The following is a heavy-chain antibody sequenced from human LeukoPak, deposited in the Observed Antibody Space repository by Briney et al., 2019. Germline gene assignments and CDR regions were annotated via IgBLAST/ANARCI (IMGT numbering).Heavy chain of an antibody. V-gene: IGHV3-74*03. CDR2: ITPDGNAA. CDR1: GFTFSGHW. CDR3: ARSGYSNGYDY. J-gene: IGHJ4*02. Sequence: GGSLRLSCVASGFTFSGHWMHWVRQVPGKGLMAVSRITPDGNAAAHADSVKGRFTISRDNAKNTLYLDMNRLTAEDTALYYCARSGYSNGYDYWGQGTLVTVSS. D-gene: IGHD2-15*01.